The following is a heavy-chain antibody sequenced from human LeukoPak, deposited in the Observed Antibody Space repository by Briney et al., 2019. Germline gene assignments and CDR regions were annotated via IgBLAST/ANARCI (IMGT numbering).Heavy chain of an antibody. J-gene: IGHJ3*02. CDR1: GFTFSSYD. V-gene: IGHV3-13*01. CDR3: ARGADRTATGAFDI. Sequence: PGGSLRLSCAASGFTFSSYDMHWVRQATGKGLEWVSAIGTAGDTYYPGSVKGRFTISRENAKNSLYLQMNSLRAGDTAVYYCARGADRTATGAFDIWGQGTMVTVSS. D-gene: IGHD1-1*01. CDR2: IGTAGDT.